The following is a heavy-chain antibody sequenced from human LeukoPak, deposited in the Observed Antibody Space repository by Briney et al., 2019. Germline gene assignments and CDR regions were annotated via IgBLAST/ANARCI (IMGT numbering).Heavy chain of an antibody. CDR3: ARGYYGSAYFDY. CDR1: GFTFSTYG. CDR2: IWYDGNNK. J-gene: IGHJ4*02. V-gene: IGHV3-33*01. Sequence: PGGSLGLSCAASGFTFSTYGMHWVRQAPGKGLEWVSVIWYDGNNKYYANSVKGRFTISRDNSKNTLYLQMGSLRAEDMAVYYCARGYYGSAYFDYWGQGTLVTVSS. D-gene: IGHD3-10*01.